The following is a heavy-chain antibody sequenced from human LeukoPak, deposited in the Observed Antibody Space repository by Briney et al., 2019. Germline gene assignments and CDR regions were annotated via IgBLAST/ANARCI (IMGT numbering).Heavy chain of an antibody. CDR3: ARDSRPNYGEHGFDY. Sequence: PGGSLRLSCAASGFTFSSYAMHWVRQAPGKGLEWVAVISYDGSNKYYADSVKGRFTTSRDNSKNTLYLQMNSLRAEDTAVYYCARDSRPNYGEHGFDYWGQGTLVTVSS. CDR2: ISYDGSNK. V-gene: IGHV3-30-3*01. CDR1: GFTFSSYA. J-gene: IGHJ4*02. D-gene: IGHD4-17*01.